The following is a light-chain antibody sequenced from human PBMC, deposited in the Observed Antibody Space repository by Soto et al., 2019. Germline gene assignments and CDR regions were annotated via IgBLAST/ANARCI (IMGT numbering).Light chain of an antibody. V-gene: IGKV3-15*01. J-gene: IGKJ4*01. CDR2: VAS. Sequence: EIVMTQSPATLSVSPGERATLSCRASQSVSSNLAWYQQKPGQTPKLVIYVASTRATALPARFSRSGSGTQFTLTIGSLQSEDFAVYYCQQYTVCPLTFGGGTKVEFK. CDR1: QSVSSN. CDR3: QQYTVCPLT.